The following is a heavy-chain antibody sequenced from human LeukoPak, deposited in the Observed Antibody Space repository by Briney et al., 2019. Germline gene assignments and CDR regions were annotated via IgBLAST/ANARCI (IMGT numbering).Heavy chain of an antibody. Sequence: GGSLRLSCEGSGFSFSAYNMNWVRQAPGKGLESISYISSSSGTIFYADSVKGRFTISRDNAKNSLYLQMNSLRPEDTAVYFCARDRHVPGLYYYYMDVWGKGTTVTVSS. CDR1: GFSFSAYN. V-gene: IGHV3-48*01. D-gene: IGHD6-6*01. CDR3: ARDRHVPGLYYYYMDV. J-gene: IGHJ6*03. CDR2: ISSSSGTI.